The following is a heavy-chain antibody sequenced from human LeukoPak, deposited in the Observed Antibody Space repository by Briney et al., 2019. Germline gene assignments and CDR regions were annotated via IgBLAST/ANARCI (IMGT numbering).Heavy chain of an antibody. Sequence: ASVKVSCKASGYTFTSYDINWVRQATGQWLEWMGWMNPNSGNTGYAQKFQGRVTMTRNTSISTAYMELSSLRSEDTAVYYCARVTTVTTKILGYWGQGTLVTVSS. CDR3: ARVTTVTTKILGY. V-gene: IGHV1-8*01. CDR1: GYTFTSYD. J-gene: IGHJ4*02. D-gene: IGHD4-11*01. CDR2: MNPNSGNT.